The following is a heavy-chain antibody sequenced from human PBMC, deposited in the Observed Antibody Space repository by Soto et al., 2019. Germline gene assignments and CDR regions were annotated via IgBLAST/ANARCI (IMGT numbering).Heavy chain of an antibody. CDR2: ISYDGSNK. CDR3: AREYYGSGSDRWFDP. CDR1: GFTFSSYA. D-gene: IGHD3-10*01. Sequence: QVQLVESGGGVVQPGRSLRLSCAASGFTFSSYAMHWVRQAPGKGLEWVAVISYDGSNKYYADSVKGRFTISRDNSKNTLYLQMNSLRAEDTAVYSCAREYYGSGSDRWFDPWGQGTLVTVSS. J-gene: IGHJ5*02. V-gene: IGHV3-30-3*01.